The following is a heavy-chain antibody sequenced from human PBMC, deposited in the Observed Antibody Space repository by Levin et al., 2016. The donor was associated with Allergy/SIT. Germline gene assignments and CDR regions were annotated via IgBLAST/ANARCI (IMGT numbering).Heavy chain of an antibody. CDR2: ISASGGAT. V-gene: IGHV3-23*01. Sequence: GGSLRLSCAASGFNFNIYAINWVRRAPGRGLEWVSVISASGGATYSADSVKGRFTISRDNSRNTLNLQMNSLRDDDTAVYFCAKGGRLHLTDYWGQGTLVTVSS. CDR3: AKGGRLHLTDY. CDR1: GFNFNIYA. J-gene: IGHJ4*02. D-gene: IGHD4-11*01.